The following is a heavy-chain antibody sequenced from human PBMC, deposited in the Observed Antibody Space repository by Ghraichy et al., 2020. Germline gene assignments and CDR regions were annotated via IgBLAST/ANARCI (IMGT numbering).Heavy chain of an antibody. D-gene: IGHD2-15*01. V-gene: IGHV3-21*01. Sequence: ESLNISCAASGFTFSSYSMNWVRQAPGKVLEWVSSISSSSSYIYYADSVKGRFTISRDNAKNSLYLQMNSLRAEDTAVYYCARDSRGYCSGGSCYVGPYWYFDLWGRGTLVTVSS. CDR3: ARDSRGYCSGGSCYVGPYWYFDL. J-gene: IGHJ2*01. CDR2: ISSSSSYI. CDR1: GFTFSSYS.